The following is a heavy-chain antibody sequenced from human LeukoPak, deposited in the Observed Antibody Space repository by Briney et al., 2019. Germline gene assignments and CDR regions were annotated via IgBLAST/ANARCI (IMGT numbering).Heavy chain of an antibody. D-gene: IGHD4-17*01. J-gene: IGHJ5*02. CDR2: ISNSASVT. CDR1: GFTFSSYG. Sequence: GGSLRLSCAASGFTFSSYGMSWIRQAPGKGLEWILYISNSASVTYYADSVKGRFAISRDNAQNSLYLEMNSLRAEDTAVYYCAKASDYGDYRWFDPWGQGTLVTVSS. CDR3: AKASDYGDYRWFDP. V-gene: IGHV3-48*04.